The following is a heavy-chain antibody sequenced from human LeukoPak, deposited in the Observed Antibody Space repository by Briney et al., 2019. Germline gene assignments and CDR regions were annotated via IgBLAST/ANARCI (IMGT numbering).Heavy chain of an antibody. CDR3: ARVGSGYVVIDY. CDR2: IYHSGST. D-gene: IGHD3-22*01. V-gene: IGHV4-38-2*01. J-gene: IGHJ4*02. Sequence: PSETLSLTCAVSGYSISSGYYWGWIRQPPGKGLEWIGSIYHSGSTYYNPSLKSRVTISVGTSKNQFSLKLSSVTAADTAVYYCARVGSGYVVIDYWGQGTLVTVSS. CDR1: GYSISSGYY.